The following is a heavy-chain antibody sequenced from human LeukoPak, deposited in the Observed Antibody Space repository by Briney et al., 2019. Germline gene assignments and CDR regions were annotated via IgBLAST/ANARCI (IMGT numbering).Heavy chain of an antibody. CDR3: ARDTGYGSVPL. Sequence: PSETLSLTCTVSGDSIGRYYWNWIRQPPGKCLEWIGYIIYSGSTAYNPSLKSRVTILLDTSNWQFSLKVHSVTASDTAVYYCARDTGYGSVPLWGQGALVTVST. V-gene: IGHV4-59*01. J-gene: IGHJ4*02. CDR1: GDSIGRYY. D-gene: IGHD3-10*01. CDR2: IIYSGST.